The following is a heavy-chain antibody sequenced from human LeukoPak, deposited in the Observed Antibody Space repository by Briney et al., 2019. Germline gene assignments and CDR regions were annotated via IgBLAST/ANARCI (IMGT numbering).Heavy chain of an antibody. V-gene: IGHV4-30-4*01. Sequence: TSETLSLTCTVSGGSISSGDYYWSWIRQPPEKGLEWIGYIYYSGSTYYNPSLKSRVTISVDTSKNQFSLKLSSVTAADTAVYYCARVSGPYGDYYVDYWGQGTLVTVSS. CDR2: IYYSGST. D-gene: IGHD4-17*01. CDR3: ARVSGPYGDYYVDY. J-gene: IGHJ4*02. CDR1: GGSISSGDYY.